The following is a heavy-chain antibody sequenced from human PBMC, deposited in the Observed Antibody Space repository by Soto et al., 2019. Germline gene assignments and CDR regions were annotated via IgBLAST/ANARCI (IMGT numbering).Heavy chain of an antibody. V-gene: IGHV1-8*01. CDR2: MNPNSGNT. Sequence: ASVKVSCKASGYTFTSYDINWVRQATGQGLEWMGWMNPNSGNTGYAQKFQGRVTMTRNTSISTAYMELSSLRSEDTAVYYCARDFYYYGSGSPSMDVWGQGTTVTVYS. D-gene: IGHD3-10*01. CDR3: ARDFYYYGSGSPSMDV. J-gene: IGHJ6*02. CDR1: GYTFTSYD.